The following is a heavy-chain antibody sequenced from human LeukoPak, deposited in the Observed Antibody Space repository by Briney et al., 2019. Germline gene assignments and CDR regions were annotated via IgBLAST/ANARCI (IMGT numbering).Heavy chain of an antibody. Sequence: GGSLRLSCAASGFTFSSYWMHLVRQAPGKGLVWVSRINSDGSSTSYADSVKGRFTISRDNAKNTLYLQMNSLRAEDTAVYYCASYPYEQYYYGMDVWGQGTTVTVSS. J-gene: IGHJ6*02. CDR3: ASYPYEQYYYGMDV. D-gene: IGHD3-16*01. V-gene: IGHV3-74*01. CDR1: GFTFSSYW. CDR2: INSDGSST.